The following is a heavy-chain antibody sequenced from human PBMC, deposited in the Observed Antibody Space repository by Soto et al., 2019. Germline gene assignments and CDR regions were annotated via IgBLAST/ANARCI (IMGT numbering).Heavy chain of an antibody. CDR2: IYPGDSDT. D-gene: IGHD2-15*01. V-gene: IGHV5-51*01. J-gene: IGHJ2*01. Sequence: GESLKISCKGSGYSFTSYWIGWVRQMPGKGLEWMGIIYPGDSDTRYSPSFQGQVTISADKSISTAYLQWSSLKASDTAMYYCARQGGVIFFGGGSGPPTLVWYLVRGGGATLATFPS. CDR3: ARQGGVIFFGGGSGPPTLVWYLVR. CDR1: GYSFTSYW.